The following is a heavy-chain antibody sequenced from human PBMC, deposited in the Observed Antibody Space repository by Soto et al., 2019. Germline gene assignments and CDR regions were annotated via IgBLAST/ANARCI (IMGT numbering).Heavy chain of an antibody. CDR1: GGSISSDIHY. CDR2: IYYSGNI. CDR3: ARHTDCGSGSSCLGSDNMDTDAFDI. J-gene: IGHJ3*02. Sequence: QLQLQESGPGLVQPSETLSLTCTVSGGSISSDIHYWGWIRQPPGKGLEWIGTIYYSGNIYNNPSLRSRVTISMDTSKNQFSLRLTSVTAADTAVYYCARHTDCGSGSSCLGSDNMDTDAFDIWGQGTMVTVS. V-gene: IGHV4-39*01. D-gene: IGHD3-10*01.